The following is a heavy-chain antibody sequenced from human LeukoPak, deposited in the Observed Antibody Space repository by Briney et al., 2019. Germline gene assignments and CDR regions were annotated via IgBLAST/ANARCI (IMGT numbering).Heavy chain of an antibody. Sequence: GSLRLSCAASGFTFSDYYMSWIRQAPGKGLEWVSYISSSGSTIYYADSVKGRFTISRDNAKNSLYLQMNSLRAEDTAVYYCARVFRNYYDSSVPGLFDYWGQGTLVTVSS. V-gene: IGHV3-11*01. CDR1: GFTFSDYY. D-gene: IGHD3-22*01. J-gene: IGHJ4*02. CDR2: ISSSGSTI. CDR3: ARVFRNYYDSSVPGLFDY.